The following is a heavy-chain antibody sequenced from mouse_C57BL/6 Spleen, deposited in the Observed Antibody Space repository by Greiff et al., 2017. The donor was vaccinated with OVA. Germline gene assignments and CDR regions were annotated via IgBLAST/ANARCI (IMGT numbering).Heavy chain of an antibody. CDR2: IDPETGGT. Sequence: QVQLQRSGAELVRPGASVTLSCKASGYTFTDYEMHWVKQTPVHGLEWIGAIDPETGGTAYNQKFKGKAILTADKSSSTAYMELRSLTSEDSAVYYCTRSPFAYWGQGTLVTVSA. J-gene: IGHJ3*01. CDR1: GYTFTDYE. CDR3: TRSPFAY. V-gene: IGHV1-15*01.